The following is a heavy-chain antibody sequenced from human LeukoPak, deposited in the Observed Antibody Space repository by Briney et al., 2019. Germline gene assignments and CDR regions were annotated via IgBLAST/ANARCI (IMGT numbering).Heavy chain of an antibody. J-gene: IGHJ5*02. D-gene: IGHD3-22*01. CDR1: GYTFTGYY. V-gene: IGHV1-2*02. CDR2: INPNSGGT. Sequence: ASVTVSCKASGYTFTGYYMHWVRQAPGQGLEWMGWINPNSGGTNYAQKFQGRVTMTRDTSISTAYMELSRLRSDDTAVYYCASYYYDSSGTRFDPWGQGTLVTVSS. CDR3: ASYYYDSSGTRFDP.